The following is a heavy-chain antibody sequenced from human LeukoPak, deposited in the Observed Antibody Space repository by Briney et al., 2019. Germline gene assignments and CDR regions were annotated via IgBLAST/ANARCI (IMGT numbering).Heavy chain of an antibody. CDR1: GGSISSYY. Sequence: SETLSLTCTVSGGSISSYYWSWIRQPPGKGLGWIGYIYYSGSTNYNPSLKSRVTISVDTSKNQFSLKLSSVTAADTAVYYCARRWLQFDYWGQGTLVTVSS. D-gene: IGHD5-12*01. J-gene: IGHJ4*02. V-gene: IGHV4-59*12. CDR3: ARRWLQFDY. CDR2: IYYSGST.